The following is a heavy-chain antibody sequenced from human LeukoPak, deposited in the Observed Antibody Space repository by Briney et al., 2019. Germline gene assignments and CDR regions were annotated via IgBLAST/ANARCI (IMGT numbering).Heavy chain of an antibody. CDR2: ISGSDGTT. CDR1: GFTFSSYA. J-gene: IGHJ4*02. CDR3: AKVDNWKYGHHDF. Sequence: GGSLRLSCAASGFTFSSYAMSWVRQAPGKGLEWVSSISGSDGTTYYADSVKGRFTISRDNSKYTLSLQMNSLRAEDTAVYYCAKVDNWKYGHHDFWGQGTLVTVSS. D-gene: IGHD1-1*01. V-gene: IGHV3-23*01.